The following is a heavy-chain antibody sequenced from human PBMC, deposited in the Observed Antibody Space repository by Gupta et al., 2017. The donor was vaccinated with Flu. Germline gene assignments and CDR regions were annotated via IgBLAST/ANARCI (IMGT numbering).Heavy chain of an antibody. CDR3: ARDFCSSTSCYSYYFDF. J-gene: IGHJ4*02. Sequence: QVQLVESGGGVVQPGRPLRLPCAASGFTFSGNAMHWVRQAPGKGLEWVAIIWYDGSKEYYADSVKGRCSISRDNSRNTLYLQLNSLRAEDTAVYYCARDFCSSTSCYSYYFDFWGQGTLVTVSS. CDR1: GFTFSGNA. CDR2: IWYDGSKE. D-gene: IGHD2-2*01. V-gene: IGHV3-33*01.